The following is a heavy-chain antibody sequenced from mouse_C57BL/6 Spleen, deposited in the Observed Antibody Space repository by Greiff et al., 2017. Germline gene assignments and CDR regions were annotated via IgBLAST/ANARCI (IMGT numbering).Heavy chain of an antibody. V-gene: IGHV1-80*01. CDR3: ARWDYYGSSSFAY. CDR2: IYPGDGDT. Sequence: QVQLQQSGAELVKPGASVKISCKASGYAFSSYWMNWVKQRPGKGLEWIGQIYPGDGDTNYNGKFKGKATLTADKSSSTAYMQLSSLTSEDSAVYFCARWDYYGSSSFAYWGQGTLVTVSA. CDR1: GYAFSSYW. J-gene: IGHJ3*01. D-gene: IGHD1-1*01.